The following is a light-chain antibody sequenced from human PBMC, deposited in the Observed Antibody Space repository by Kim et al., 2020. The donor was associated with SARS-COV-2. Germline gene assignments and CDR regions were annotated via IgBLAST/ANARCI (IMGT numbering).Light chain of an antibody. V-gene: IGLV1-47*02. Sequence: ELTQPPSASGTPGQRVTISCSGSSSNIGSNYVYWYQQLPGTAPKLLIYSNNQRPSGVPDRFSGSKSGTSASLAISGLRSEDEADYYCAAWDDSLSGYVFGTGTKVTFL. CDR2: SNN. CDR1: SSNIGSNY. CDR3: AAWDDSLSGYV. J-gene: IGLJ1*01.